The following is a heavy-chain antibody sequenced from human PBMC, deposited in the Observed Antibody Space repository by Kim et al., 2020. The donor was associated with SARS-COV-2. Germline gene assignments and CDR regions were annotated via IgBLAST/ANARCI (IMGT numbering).Heavy chain of an antibody. V-gene: IGHV3-30*18. CDR3: AKYQAPTVRSMDV. D-gene: IGHD2-2*01. CDR1: GFTFSSYG. CDR2: ISNDGSNK. Sequence: GGSLRLSCAASGFTFSSYGIHWVRQAPGRGLEWVALISNDGSNKYYADSVKGRFTISRDSSKNTVFLQMNSLRAEDTAVYYCAKYQAPTVRSMDVWGQGTTVTVSS. J-gene: IGHJ6*02.